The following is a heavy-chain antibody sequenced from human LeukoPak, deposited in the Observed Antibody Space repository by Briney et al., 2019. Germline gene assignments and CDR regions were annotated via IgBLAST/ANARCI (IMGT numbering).Heavy chain of an antibody. V-gene: IGHV1-69*05. CDR2: IIPIFGTA. CDR3: ARAPATGGRERLFDY. J-gene: IGHJ4*02. CDR1: GYTFANYG. D-gene: IGHD7-27*01. Sequence: GASVKVSCKASGYTFANYGISWVRQAPGHGLEWMGGIIPIFGTANYAQKFQGRVTITTDESTSTAYMELSSLRSEDTAVYYCARAPATGGRERLFDYWGQGTLVTVSS.